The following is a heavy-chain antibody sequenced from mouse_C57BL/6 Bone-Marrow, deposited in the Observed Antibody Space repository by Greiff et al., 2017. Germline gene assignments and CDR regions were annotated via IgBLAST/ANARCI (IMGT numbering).Heavy chain of an antibody. J-gene: IGHJ4*01. Sequence: EVKVEESGGGLVQPGESLKLSCESNEYEFPSHDMSWVRKTPEKRLELVAAINSDGGSTYYPDTMERRFIISRDNTKKTLYLQMSSLRSEDTALYYCARHGDYSKSDAMDYWGQGTSVTVSS. CDR3: ARHGDYSKSDAMDY. D-gene: IGHD2-5*01. CDR1: EYEFPSHD. CDR2: INSDGGST. V-gene: IGHV5-2*03.